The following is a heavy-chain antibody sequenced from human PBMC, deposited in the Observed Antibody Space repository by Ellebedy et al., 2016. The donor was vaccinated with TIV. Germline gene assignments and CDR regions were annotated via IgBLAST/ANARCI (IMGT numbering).Heavy chain of an antibody. V-gene: IGHV1-18*01. Sequence: AASVKVSCKASGYTFTSYGISWVRQAPGQGLEWMGWISAYNGNTNYAQKLQGRVTMTTDTSTSTAYMELRSLRSDDTAVYYCARDLGDQIVGADNWFDPWGQGTLVTVSS. CDR1: GYTFTSYG. CDR3: ARDLGDQIVGADNWFDP. D-gene: IGHD1-26*01. CDR2: ISAYNGNT. J-gene: IGHJ5*02.